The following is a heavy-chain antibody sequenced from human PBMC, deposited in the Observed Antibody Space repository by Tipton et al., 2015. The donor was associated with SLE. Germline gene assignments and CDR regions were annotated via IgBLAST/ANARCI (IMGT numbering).Heavy chain of an antibody. D-gene: IGHD2-15*01. V-gene: IGHV3-9*01. CDR3: AIVVVVAGDDAFDM. Sequence: RSLRLSCLTSGFIFKDHAMHWVRQAPGKGLEWVSGISGNSRKIVYADSVRGRFTISRDNAQDSVYLQMNSLTADDTAVYYCAIVVVVAGDDAFDMWGQGTMVTVSS. J-gene: IGHJ3*02. CDR1: GFIFKDHA. CDR2: ISGNSRKI.